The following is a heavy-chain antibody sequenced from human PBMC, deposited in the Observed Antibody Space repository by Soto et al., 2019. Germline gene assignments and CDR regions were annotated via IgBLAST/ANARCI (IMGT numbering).Heavy chain of an antibody. CDR3: ARGRLVGATPLGY. CDR2: INHSGST. V-gene: IGHV4-34*01. CDR1: GGSFSGYY. Sequence: QVQLQQWGAGLLKPSETLSLTCAVYGGSFSGYYWSWIRQPPGKGLEWIGEINHSGSTHYNPSLKSRVTISVDTSKNQFSLKLSSVTAADTAVYYCARGRLVGATPLGYWGQGTLVTVSS. J-gene: IGHJ4*02. D-gene: IGHD1-26*01.